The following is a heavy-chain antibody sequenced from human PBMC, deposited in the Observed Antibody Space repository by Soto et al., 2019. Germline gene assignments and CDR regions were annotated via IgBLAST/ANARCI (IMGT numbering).Heavy chain of an antibody. CDR1: GFSFGNYD. V-gene: IGHV3-48*03. Sequence: ESGGGLVQPGGSLRLSCAASGFSFGNYDLHWVRQATGKGLEWVSYISSSSGTISYANSVKGRFTISRDNAQNSLYLQMTSLRAEDTAVYYCARGTYRSKTDFDYWGQGTLVTVSS. CDR2: ISSSSGTI. CDR3: ARGTYRSKTDFDY. J-gene: IGHJ4*02. D-gene: IGHD6-13*01.